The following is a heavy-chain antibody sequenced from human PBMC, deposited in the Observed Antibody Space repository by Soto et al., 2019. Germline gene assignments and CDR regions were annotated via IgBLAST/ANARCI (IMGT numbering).Heavy chain of an antibody. J-gene: IGHJ4*02. CDR3: ARVHDYGDCIDY. D-gene: IGHD4-17*01. CDR2: IWYDGSNK. V-gene: IGHV3-33*01. CDR1: GFTFSSYG. Sequence: GGSLRLGCAASGFTFSSYGMHWVRQAPGKGLEWVAVIWYDGSNKYYADSVKGRFTISRDNSKNTLYLQMNSLRAEDTAVYYCARVHDYGDCIDYWGQGTLVTVSA.